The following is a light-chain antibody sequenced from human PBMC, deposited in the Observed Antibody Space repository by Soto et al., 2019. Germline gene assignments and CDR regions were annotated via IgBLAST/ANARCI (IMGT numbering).Light chain of an antibody. Sequence: QSVLTQPPSVSGAPGQRVTISCTGSSPNIGAGYDVHWYQQLPGTAPKLLIYGNSNRPSGAPDRFSGSKSGTSASLAITGLQAEDEADYYCQSYDISMSGSGVFXTGTKVTVL. J-gene: IGLJ1*01. V-gene: IGLV1-40*01. CDR2: GNS. CDR3: QSYDISMSGSGV. CDR1: SPNIGAGYD.